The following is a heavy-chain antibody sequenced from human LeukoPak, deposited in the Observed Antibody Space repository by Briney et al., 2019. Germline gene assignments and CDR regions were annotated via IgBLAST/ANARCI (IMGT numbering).Heavy chain of an antibody. CDR1: GGTFSSYA. J-gene: IGHJ4*02. V-gene: IGHV1-69*04. Sequence: ASVKGSSKASGGTFSSYAISWVRQAPGQGLGWMGRIIPILGIANYAQKFQGRVTITADKSTSTAYMELSSLRSEDTAVYYCASQYCSGGSCYPYYFDCWGQGTLVTVSS. D-gene: IGHD2-15*01. CDR2: IIPILGIA. CDR3: ASQYCSGGSCYPYYFDC.